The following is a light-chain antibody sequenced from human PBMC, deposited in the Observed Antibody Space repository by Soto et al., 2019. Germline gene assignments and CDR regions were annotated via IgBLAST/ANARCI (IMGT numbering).Light chain of an antibody. V-gene: IGKV3-20*01. CDR2: DAF. Sequence: EIVLTQSPGTLSLSPGESATLSFRSSRSLDSGQLAWYQQKVGRAPRLLIHDAFIRATGIPDRFSGSGSGTDFTLTIARLEPEDFAVYYCQQQYGSSRTFGQGTKVDIK. CDR1: RSLDSGQ. CDR3: QQQYGSSRT. J-gene: IGKJ1*01.